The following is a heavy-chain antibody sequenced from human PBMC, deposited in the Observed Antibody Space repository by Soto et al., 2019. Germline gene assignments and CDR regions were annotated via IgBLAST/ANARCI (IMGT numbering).Heavy chain of an antibody. CDR2: ISYDGSNE. V-gene: IGHV3-30*18. D-gene: IGHD2-2*01. Sequence: QVHLVESGGGVVQPGRSLRLSCAAYGFSFNNYGMHWVRQAPGKGLEWVALISYDGSNEYYGASVKGRFTISRDNSNNSLYLQMNRLRPEDTAVYYCAKVDKYCTSPSCSFTFDYYYYMDNWGKGTAVTVSS. CDR3: AKVDKYCTSPSCSFTFDYYYYMDN. J-gene: IGHJ6*03. CDR1: GFSFNNYG.